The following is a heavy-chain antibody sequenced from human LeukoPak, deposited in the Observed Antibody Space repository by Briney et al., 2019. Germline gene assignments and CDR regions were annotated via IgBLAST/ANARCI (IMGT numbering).Heavy chain of an antibody. V-gene: IGHV3-7*01. D-gene: IGHD5-24*01. Sequence: GGSLRLSCAASGFAFSKYWMSWVRQAPGKGLEWVANIKEDGSIEDYADSVKGRFTVSRDNAKNSLDLQMNSLRVEDTAVYYCVSQQLAPPWGQGTLVTVSS. J-gene: IGHJ5*02. CDR2: IKEDGSIE. CDR3: VSQQLAPP. CDR1: GFAFSKYW.